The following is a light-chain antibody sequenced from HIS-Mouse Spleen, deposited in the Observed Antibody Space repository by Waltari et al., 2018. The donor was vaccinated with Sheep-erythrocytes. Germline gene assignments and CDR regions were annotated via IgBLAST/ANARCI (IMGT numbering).Light chain of an antibody. V-gene: IGKV2-28*01. CDR1: QSLLHSNGYNY. J-gene: IGKJ3*01. CDR3: MQALQTPIFT. Sequence: DIVMTQSPLSLPVTPGEPASISCRSSQSLLHSNGYNYLDWYLQKPGQSPQLPIYLGSNRASGVPDRFSGSGSGTDCTLKISRVEAEDVGVYYCMQALQTPIFTFGPGTKVDIK. CDR2: LGS.